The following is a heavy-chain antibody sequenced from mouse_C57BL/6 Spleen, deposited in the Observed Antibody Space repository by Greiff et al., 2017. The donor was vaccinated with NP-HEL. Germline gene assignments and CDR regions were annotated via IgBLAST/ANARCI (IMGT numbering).Heavy chain of an antibody. J-gene: IGHJ4*01. D-gene: IGHD2-2*01. CDR2: ISSGSSTI. V-gene: IGHV5-17*01. Sequence: EVHLVESGGGLVKPGGSLKLSCAASGFTFSDYGMHWVRQAPEKGLEWVAYISSGSSTIYYADTVKGRFTISRDNAKNTLFLQMTSLRSEDTAMYYCASSWFAYAMDYWGQGTSVTVSS. CDR3: ASSWFAYAMDY. CDR1: GFTFSDYG.